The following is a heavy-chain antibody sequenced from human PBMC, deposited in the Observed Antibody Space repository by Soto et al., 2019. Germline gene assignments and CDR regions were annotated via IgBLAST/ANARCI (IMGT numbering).Heavy chain of an antibody. D-gene: IGHD6-25*01. Sequence: PGGSLRLSCAASGFTFSSYGMNWVRQAPGKGLEWVSAISSTGGNTYYADSVKGRFTISRDNSENTLYLQMNSLRAEDTAVYYCAKESGSRQPFDYWGQGALVTVSS. CDR1: GFTFSSYG. CDR2: ISSTGGNT. CDR3: AKESGSRQPFDY. V-gene: IGHV3-23*01. J-gene: IGHJ4*02.